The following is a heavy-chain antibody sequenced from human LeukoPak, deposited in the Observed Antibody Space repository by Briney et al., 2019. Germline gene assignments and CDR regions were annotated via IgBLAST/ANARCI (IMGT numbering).Heavy chain of an antibody. CDR2: IYYSGST. CDR3: ARGKDYVPPYYFDY. J-gene: IGHJ4*02. D-gene: IGHD4-17*01. CDR1: GGSISSYY. Sequence: PSETLSLTCTVPGGSISSYYWSWIRQPPGKGLEWIGYIYYSGSTNYNPSLKSRVTISVDTSKNQFSLKLSSVTAADTAVYYCARGKDYVPPYYFDYWGQGTLVTVSS. V-gene: IGHV4-59*01.